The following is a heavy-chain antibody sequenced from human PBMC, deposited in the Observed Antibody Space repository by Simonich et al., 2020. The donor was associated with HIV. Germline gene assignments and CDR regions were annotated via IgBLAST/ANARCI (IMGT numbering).Heavy chain of an antibody. CDR2: ISTNKGNT. CDR3: ARVGHRLNIAATCLNWFDP. CDR1: GYTFTSYG. V-gene: IGHV1-18*01. D-gene: IGHD6-13*01. J-gene: IGHJ5*02. Sequence: QVQLVQSGAEVKKPGASVKVSCKASGYTFTSYGINWVRQAPGKGLEWMGWISTNKGNTNNAQKCQGRVNMTTDTSTSIAYMELGSLRSDDTAVYYCARVGHRLNIAATCLNWFDPWGQGTLVTVSS.